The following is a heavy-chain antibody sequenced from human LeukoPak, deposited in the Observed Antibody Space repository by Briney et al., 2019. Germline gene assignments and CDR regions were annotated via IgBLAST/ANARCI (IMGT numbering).Heavy chain of an antibody. CDR2: IYTSGST. CDR3: ARGGHCSGGSCYSDY. V-gene: IGHV4-61*02. J-gene: IGHJ4*02. CDR1: GGSISSGSYY. Sequence: SETLSLTCTVSGGSISSGSYYWSWIRQPAGKGLEWIGRIYTSGSTNYNPSLKSRVTISVDTSKNQFSLKLSSVTAADTAVYYCARGGHCSGGSCYSDYWGQGTLVTVSS. D-gene: IGHD2-15*01.